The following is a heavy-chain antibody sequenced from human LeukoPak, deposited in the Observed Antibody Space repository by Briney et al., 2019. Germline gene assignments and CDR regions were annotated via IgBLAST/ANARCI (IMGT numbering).Heavy chain of an antibody. CDR1: GFTFSNAW. V-gene: IGHV3-15*01. D-gene: IGHD3-22*01. Sequence: GGSLRLSCAASGFTFSNAWISWVRQAPGKGLEWVGRIKSKTDGGTTDYAAPVKGRFTISRDDSKNTLYLQMNSLKTEDTAVYYCTTEGSLSSGYLVPVYYGMDVWGQGTTVTVSS. J-gene: IGHJ6*02. CDR2: IKSKTDGGTT. CDR3: TTEGSLSSGYLVPVYYGMDV.